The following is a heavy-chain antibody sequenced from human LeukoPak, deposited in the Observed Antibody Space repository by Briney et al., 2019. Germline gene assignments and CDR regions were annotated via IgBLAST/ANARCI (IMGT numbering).Heavy chain of an antibody. CDR1: GGSISSYY. V-gene: IGHV4-59*01. J-gene: IGHJ5*02. Sequence: SETLSLTCTVSGGSISSYYWSWIRQPPGKGLEWRGYIYYSGSTNYNPSLQSRVTISVDTSKNQFSLKLSSVTAADTAVYYCARGTYYYDSSGYYYSFWFDPWGQGTLVTVSS. CDR2: IYYSGST. D-gene: IGHD3-22*01. CDR3: ARGTYYYDSSGYYYSFWFDP.